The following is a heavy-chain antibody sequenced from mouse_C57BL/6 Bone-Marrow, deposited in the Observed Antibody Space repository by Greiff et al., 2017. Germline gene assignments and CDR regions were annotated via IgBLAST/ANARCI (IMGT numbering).Heavy chain of an antibody. D-gene: IGHD6-2*01. Sequence: EVMLVESGGGLVQPTGSLKLSCAASGFTFNTYAMHWVCQAPGKGLEWVARIRSKSNNYATYYADSVKDRFTISRDDSQSMLYLQMNNLKTEDTAMYYCVREVSYYAMAYWGQGTSVTVSS. CDR1: GFTFNTYA. CDR2: IRSKSNNYAT. CDR3: VREVSYYAMAY. V-gene: IGHV10-3*03. J-gene: IGHJ4*01.